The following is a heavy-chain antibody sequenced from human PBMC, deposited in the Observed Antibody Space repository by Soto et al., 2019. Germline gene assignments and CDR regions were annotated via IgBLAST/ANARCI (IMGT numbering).Heavy chain of an antibody. D-gene: IGHD6-19*01. J-gene: IGHJ4*01. V-gene: IGHV3-30*18. Sequence: GGSLRLSCVASGFTFSAYGIHWVRQAPGKGLEWVGVISSDGQTKYYADSAKGRFSISRDNSKSTLYLQMDSLRPEDTAVYYCAKEIAVAGDLDYWGHGTLVTAPQ. CDR3: AKEIAVAGDLDY. CDR2: ISSDGQTK. CDR1: GFTFSAYG.